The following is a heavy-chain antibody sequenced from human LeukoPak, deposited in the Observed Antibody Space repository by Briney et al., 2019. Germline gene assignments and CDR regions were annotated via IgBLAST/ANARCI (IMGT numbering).Heavy chain of an antibody. D-gene: IGHD3-22*01. CDR1: GGSILDSTYY. CDR2: IFYNGNT. V-gene: IGHV4-39*01. J-gene: IGHJ5*02. CDR3: ARQSSGYYYGWFDP. Sequence: PSETLSLTCTVSGGSILDSTYYWAWIRQPPGKGLEWIATIFYNGNTHYNPSLKSRVTMSVDTVKNQFSLNLNSVTAADTAVYYCARQSSGYYYGWFDPWGRGTLVTVSS.